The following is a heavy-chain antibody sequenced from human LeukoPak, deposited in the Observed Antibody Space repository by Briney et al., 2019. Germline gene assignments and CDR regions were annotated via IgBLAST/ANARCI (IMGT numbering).Heavy chain of an antibody. V-gene: IGHV3-21*01. CDR1: GFTFSSYS. J-gene: IGHJ4*02. D-gene: IGHD6-13*01. Sequence: GGSLRLSCAASGFTFSSYSMNWVRQAPGKGLEWVSSISSSSSYIYYADSVKGRFTISRDNAKNSLYLQMNSLRAGDTAVYYCARASSSWYGGDFDYWGQGTLVTVSS. CDR3: ARASSSWYGGDFDY. CDR2: ISSSSSYI.